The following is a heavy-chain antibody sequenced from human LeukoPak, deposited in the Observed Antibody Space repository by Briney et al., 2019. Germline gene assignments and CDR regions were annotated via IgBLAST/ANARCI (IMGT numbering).Heavy chain of an antibody. CDR2: ISDYNGNT. CDR1: GYTVTSYV. CDR3: EREYDSSGYPYFDS. V-gene: IGHV1-18*01. J-gene: IGHJ4*02. D-gene: IGHD3-22*01. Sequence: ASVNLSCKPSGYTVTSYVISGVRQAPGHGREWMGWISDYNGNTNYAQKLQGRVTMTTDTSTSTAYMELRSLRSDDTAVYYCEREYDSSGYPYFDSWGQGTLVTVSS.